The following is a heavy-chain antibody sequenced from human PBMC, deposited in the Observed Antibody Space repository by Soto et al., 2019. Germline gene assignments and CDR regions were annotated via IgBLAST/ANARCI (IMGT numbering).Heavy chain of an antibody. J-gene: IGHJ6*02. Sequence: QMQLVQSGPEVKKPGTSVKVSCKASGFTFTSSAVQWVRQARGQRLEWIGWIVVGSGNTNCAQKFRERVTITRDMSTSTAYMQLTSLRSEDTAVYXXXXXXATGSSYYSGLDVWGQGTTVTVS. CDR1: GFTFTSSA. CDR2: IVVGSGNT. V-gene: IGHV1-58*01. CDR3: XXXXATGSSYYSGLDV.